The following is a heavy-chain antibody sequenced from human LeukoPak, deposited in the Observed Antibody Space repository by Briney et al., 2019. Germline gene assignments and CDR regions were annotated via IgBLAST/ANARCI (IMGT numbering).Heavy chain of an antibody. CDR1: GGSISSYY. D-gene: IGHD3-16*01. V-gene: IGHV4-59*12. CDR3: ARGMITFGGVMPIDY. Sequence: SETLSLTCTVSGGSISSYYWSWIRQPPGKGLEWIGYIYYSGSTNYNPSLKSRVTISVDTSKNQFSLKLSSVPAADTAVYYCARGMITFGGVMPIDYWGQGTLVTVSS. J-gene: IGHJ4*02. CDR2: IYYSGST.